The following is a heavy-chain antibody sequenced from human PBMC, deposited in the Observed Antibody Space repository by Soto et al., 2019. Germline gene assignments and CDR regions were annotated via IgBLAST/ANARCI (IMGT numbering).Heavy chain of an antibody. D-gene: IGHD1-26*01. J-gene: IGHJ4*02. CDR1: GFTFSSFA. CDR3: ARAYPQVGSNYCDY. V-gene: IGHV3-30-3*01. Sequence: QVQLVESGGGVVQPGRSLRLSCAASGFTFSSFAMHWVGQAPGKGLEWVTVISYDESNKYYADSVKGRFTISRDNSKNTVYLQMNSLRAEDTAVYYCARAYPQVGSNYCDYWGQGTLVTISS. CDR2: ISYDESNK.